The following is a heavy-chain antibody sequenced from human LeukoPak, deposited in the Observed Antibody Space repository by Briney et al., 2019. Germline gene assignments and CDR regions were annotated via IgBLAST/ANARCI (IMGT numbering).Heavy chain of an antibody. CDR1: GGSIRSGDFY. CDR3: ARALGSGWSQRQ. V-gene: IGHV4-31*03. Sequence: SETLSLTCTVSGGSIRSGDFYWSWKRQHPGKDLVWIGYIYYSRTTNYSPSLQSRVSISLDKSKYHFSLKLITVTAADAPGYYYARALGSGWSQRQWGQGTLVRVSS. CDR2: IYYSRTT. D-gene: IGHD6-19*01. J-gene: IGHJ4*02.